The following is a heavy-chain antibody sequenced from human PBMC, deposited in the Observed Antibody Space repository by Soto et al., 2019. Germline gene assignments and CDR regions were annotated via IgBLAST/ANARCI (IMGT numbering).Heavy chain of an antibody. CDR2: IYYSGST. Sequence: PSETLSLTCTVSGGSISSGGYYWSWIRQHPGKGLEWIGYIYYSGSTYYNPSLKSRVTISVDTSKNQFSLKLSSVTAADTAVYYCARVVTVYYGSGRGVYGMDVWGQGTKVTVYS. CDR1: GGSISSGGYY. D-gene: IGHD3-10*01. J-gene: IGHJ6*02. CDR3: ARVVTVYYGSGRGVYGMDV. V-gene: IGHV4-31*03.